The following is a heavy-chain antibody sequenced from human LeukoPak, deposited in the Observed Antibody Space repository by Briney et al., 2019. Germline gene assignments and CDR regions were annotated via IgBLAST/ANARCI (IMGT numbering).Heavy chain of an antibody. D-gene: IGHD6-19*01. CDR2: INHSGST. Sequence: KPSETLSLTCAVYGGSFSGCYWSWIRQPPGKGLEWIGEINHSGSTNYNPSLKSRVTISVDTSKNQFSLKLSSVTAADTAMYYCARESTTVAGTFDYWGQGTLVTVSS. J-gene: IGHJ4*02. CDR1: GGSFSGCY. V-gene: IGHV4-34*01. CDR3: ARESTTVAGTFDY.